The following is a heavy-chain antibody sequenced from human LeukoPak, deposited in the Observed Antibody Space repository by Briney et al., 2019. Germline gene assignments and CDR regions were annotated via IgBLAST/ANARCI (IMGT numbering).Heavy chain of an antibody. CDR1: GFTFSSYA. Sequence: PGGSPRLSCAASGFTFSSYAMHWVRQAPGKGLEWVAVISYDGSNKYYADSVKGRFTISRDNSKNTLYLQMNSLRAEDTAVYYCAREHTIFGVVVQFDYWGQGTLVTVSS. CDR3: AREHTIFGVVVQFDY. V-gene: IGHV3-30-3*01. CDR2: ISYDGSNK. D-gene: IGHD3-3*01. J-gene: IGHJ4*02.